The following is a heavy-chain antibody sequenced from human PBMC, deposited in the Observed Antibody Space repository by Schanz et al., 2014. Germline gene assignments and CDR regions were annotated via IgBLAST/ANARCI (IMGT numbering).Heavy chain of an antibody. CDR3: ARDRDQWDGNYLDY. J-gene: IGHJ4*02. D-gene: IGHD1-26*01. CDR2: IGGSGGNT. Sequence: QVQLVQSGGEVKTPGASVKVSCKASGYTFTRSGISWVRQAPGQGLEWMGWIGGSGGNTNCAQKFQGRVTMTNDTSTSTVYMELRSLTSDDSAVYYCARDRDQWDGNYLDYWGQGTLVTVSS. V-gene: IGHV1-18*01. CDR1: GYTFTRSG.